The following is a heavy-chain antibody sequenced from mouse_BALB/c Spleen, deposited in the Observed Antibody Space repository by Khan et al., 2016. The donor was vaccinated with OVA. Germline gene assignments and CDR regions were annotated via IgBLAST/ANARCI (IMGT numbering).Heavy chain of an antibody. D-gene: IGHD1-2*01. V-gene: IGHV5-17*02. J-gene: IGHJ2*01. CDR3: ARDSYGYMGYFDH. CDR2: ISSGSNTT. CDR1: GFTFSSFG. Sequence: EVQLVESGGGLVQPGGSRKLSCAASGFTFSSFGMHWVRQAPEKGLEWVAYISSGSNTTYYEATLKGRFTISRDNPKNTLFLQMTSLRSEDTAMYYCARDSYGYMGYFDHWGQGTTLTVSS.